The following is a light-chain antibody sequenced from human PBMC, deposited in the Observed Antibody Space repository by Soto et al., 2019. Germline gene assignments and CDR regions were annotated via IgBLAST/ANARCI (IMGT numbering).Light chain of an antibody. J-gene: IGKJ1*01. CDR3: LQDYNYPPT. Sequence: IHMTHSPSTLSASILYRVTITFLAIQVIRNDLFWYQQKPGKAPKLLIYAASSLQSGVPSRFSGSGSGTDFTLTISSLQPEDFATYYCLQDYNYPPTFGQGTKVDIK. CDR2: AAS. V-gene: IGKV1-6*01. CDR1: QVIRND.